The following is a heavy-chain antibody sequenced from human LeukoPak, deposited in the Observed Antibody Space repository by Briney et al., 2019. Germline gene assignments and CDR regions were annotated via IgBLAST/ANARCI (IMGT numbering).Heavy chain of an antibody. CDR2: IYYSGST. D-gene: IGHD3-22*01. V-gene: IGHV4-59*08. Sequence: SSETLSLTCTVSGGSISSYYWSWIRQPPGKGLEWIGYIYYSGSTNYNPSLKSRVTISVDTSKNQFSLKLSSVTAADTAVYYCARQGHYYDSSGYYSTPRTPFDYWGQGTLVTVSS. CDR1: GGSISSYY. J-gene: IGHJ4*02. CDR3: ARQGHYYDSSGYYSTPRTPFDY.